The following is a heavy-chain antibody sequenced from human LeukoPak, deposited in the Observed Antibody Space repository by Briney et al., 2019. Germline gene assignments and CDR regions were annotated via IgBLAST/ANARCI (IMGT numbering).Heavy chain of an antibody. D-gene: IGHD6-19*01. J-gene: IGHJ6*03. V-gene: IGHV3-30*02. Sequence: PGESLRLSCAASGFTFSSYGMHWVRQAPGKGLEWVAFIWYDGSEKYYADSVKGRFTISRDNSKNTLYLQMNSVRPEDTAIYYCAKDKGSGAYRPDYKYYYMDVWGKGATVTVSS. CDR3: AKDKGSGAYRPDYKYYYMDV. CDR2: IWYDGSEK. CDR1: GFTFSSYG.